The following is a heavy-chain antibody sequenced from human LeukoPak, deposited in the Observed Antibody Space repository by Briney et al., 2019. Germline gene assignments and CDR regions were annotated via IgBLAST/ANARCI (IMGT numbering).Heavy chain of an antibody. CDR1: GFTFSTYW. CDR3: ARGIVVVVGASDHFDY. CDR2: ISPDGSDK. Sequence: PGGSLRLSCVASGFTFSTYWMNWVRQAPGKGLERVGTISPDGSDKYYVDSVKGRFTISRDNAKTSLYLQINSLRADDTALCFCARGIVVVVGASDHFDYWGQGTLITVSS. D-gene: IGHD2-15*01. J-gene: IGHJ4*02. V-gene: IGHV3-7*01.